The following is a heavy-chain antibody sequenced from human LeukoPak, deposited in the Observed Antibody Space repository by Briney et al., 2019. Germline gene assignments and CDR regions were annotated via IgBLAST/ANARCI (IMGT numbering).Heavy chain of an antibody. CDR1: GFTFSSYS. Sequence: GGSLRLSCAASGFTFSSYSMNWVRQAPGQGLEWVSSISSSSSYIYYADSVKGRFTISRDNAKNSLYLQMNSLRAEDTAVYYCARDLAGGSAFDIWGQGTMVTVSS. CDR3: ARDLAGGSAFDI. D-gene: IGHD1-1*01. V-gene: IGHV3-21*01. J-gene: IGHJ3*02. CDR2: ISSSSSYI.